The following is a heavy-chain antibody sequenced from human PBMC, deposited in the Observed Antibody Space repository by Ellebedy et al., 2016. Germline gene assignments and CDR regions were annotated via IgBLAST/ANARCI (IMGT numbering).Heavy chain of an antibody. Sequence: GGSLRLPCAASGFMFSVYSMNWVRQAPGKGLEWVAVITSSGSYIQYADSVKGRFTISRDNVKNSLYLQMNSLRDDDTAVYYCARDGRAYGDYGGVWGQGTTVTVSS. D-gene: IGHD4-17*01. CDR3: ARDGRAYGDYGGV. V-gene: IGHV3-21*06. J-gene: IGHJ6*02. CDR2: ITSSGSYI. CDR1: GFMFSVYS.